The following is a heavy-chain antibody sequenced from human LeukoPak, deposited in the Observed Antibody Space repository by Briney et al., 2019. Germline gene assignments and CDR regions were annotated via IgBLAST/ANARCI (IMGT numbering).Heavy chain of an antibody. D-gene: IGHD1-1*01. CDR3: AKGTLRYNSCYEY. J-gene: IGHJ4*02. CDR2: INPVGSET. Sequence: GGSLRLSCAASGFTFSSYAMSWVRQAPGKGLEWVANINPVGSETYYVDSVRGRFTVSRDSAMNLLYLQMNSLRAEDTAMYYCAKGTLRYNSCYEYWGQGTPVTVSS. CDR1: GFTFSSYA. V-gene: IGHV3-7*03.